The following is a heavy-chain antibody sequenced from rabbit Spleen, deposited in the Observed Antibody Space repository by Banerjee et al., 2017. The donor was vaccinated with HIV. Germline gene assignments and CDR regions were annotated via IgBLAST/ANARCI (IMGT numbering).Heavy chain of an antibody. CDR2: IYNGDGST. J-gene: IGHJ6*01. D-gene: IGHD8-1*01. CDR1: GFSFSDRDV. Sequence: QEQLVESGGGLVKPGASLTLTCKASGFSFSDRDVMCWVRQAPGKGLEWIACIYNGDGSTYYASWVNGRFTISKSSSTTVTLQMTSLTAADTATYFCARDTGSSFSSYGMDLWGPGTLVTVS. CDR3: ARDTGSSFSSYGMDL. V-gene: IGHV1S45*01.